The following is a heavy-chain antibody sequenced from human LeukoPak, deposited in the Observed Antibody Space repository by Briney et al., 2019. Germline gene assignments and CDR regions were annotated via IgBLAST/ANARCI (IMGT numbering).Heavy chain of an antibody. J-gene: IGHJ4*02. V-gene: IGHV3-30*03. CDR1: GFTFSSYD. D-gene: IGHD5-24*01. CDR2: ISYDGSNK. Sequence: GGSLRLSCAASGFTFSSYDMHWVRQAPGKGLEWVAVISYDGSNKYYADSVKGRFTISRDNSKNTLYLQMNSLRAEDTAVYYCATSIGDVEMAMAVWGQATLVTVSS. CDR3: ATSIGDVEMAMAV.